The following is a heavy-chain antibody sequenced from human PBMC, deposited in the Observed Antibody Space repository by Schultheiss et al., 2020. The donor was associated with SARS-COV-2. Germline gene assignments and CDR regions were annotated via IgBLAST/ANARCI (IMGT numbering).Heavy chain of an antibody. Sequence: ASVKVSGKASGYTFIDYNIHWLRQAPGQALEWLGRINPNSYDPRYSQKFQGRITMTSDTSISTAYMALSRLRFDDTAVYYCARGLRIAVAGVVTCGMDVWGQGTTVTVSS. J-gene: IGHJ6*02. D-gene: IGHD6-19*01. CDR2: INPNSYDP. V-gene: IGHV1-2*06. CDR3: ARGLRIAVAGVVTCGMDV. CDR1: GYTFIDYN.